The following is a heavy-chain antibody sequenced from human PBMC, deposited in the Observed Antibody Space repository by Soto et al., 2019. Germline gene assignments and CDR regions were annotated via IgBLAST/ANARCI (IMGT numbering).Heavy chain of an antibody. J-gene: IGHJ6*02. V-gene: IGHV4-34*01. CDR2: INHSGST. CDR1: GGSFSGYY. Sequence: SETLSLTCAVYGGSFSGYYWSWIRQPPGKGLEWIGEINHSGSTNYNPSLKSRVTISVDTSKNQFSLKLSSVTAADTAVYYCRVDMWSYGLGMDVWGQGTPVTVSS. D-gene: IGHD3-10*01. CDR3: RVDMWSYGLGMDV.